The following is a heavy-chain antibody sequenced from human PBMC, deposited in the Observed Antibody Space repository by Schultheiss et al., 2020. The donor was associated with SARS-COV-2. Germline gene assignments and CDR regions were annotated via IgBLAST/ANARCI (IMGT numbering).Heavy chain of an antibody. CDR1: GGSFSGYY. CDR3: ARHWKTYYHGSGLAEGGNWFDP. Sequence: SETLSLTCAVYGGSFSGYYWSWIRQPPGKGLEWIGYIYYSGSTNYNPSLKSRVTISVDTSKNQFSLKLSSVTAADTAVYYCARHWKTYYHGSGLAEGGNWFDPWGQGTLVTVSS. D-gene: IGHD3-10*01. J-gene: IGHJ5*02. CDR2: IYYSGST. V-gene: IGHV4-59*08.